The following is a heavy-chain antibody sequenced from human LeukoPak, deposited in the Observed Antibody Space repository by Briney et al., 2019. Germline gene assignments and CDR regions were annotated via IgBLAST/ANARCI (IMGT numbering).Heavy chain of an antibody. CDR1: GGTFSSYA. J-gene: IGHJ5*02. CDR3: AGGWSYYWFDP. CDR2: IIPIFGTA. D-gene: IGHD1-26*01. Sequence: GASVKVSCKASGGTFSSYAISWVRQAPGQGLEWMGRIIPIFGTANYAQKFQGRVTITADKSTSTAYMELSSLRSEDTAVYYCAGGWSYYWFDPWGQGTLVTVSS. V-gene: IGHV1-69*06.